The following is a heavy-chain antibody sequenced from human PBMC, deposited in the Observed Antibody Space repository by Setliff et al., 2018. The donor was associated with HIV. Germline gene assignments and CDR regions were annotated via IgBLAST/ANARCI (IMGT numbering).Heavy chain of an antibody. CDR2: ISYTGTG. Sequence: NPSETLSLTCTVSGGLITSGRYCWTWIRQLPGKGLEWIGCISYTGTGSYNPSLKGRVLISRDTSKNQFALEVSPVTAADTAVYFCARPDPVESDALDIWGQGTVVTVSS. CDR3: ARPDPVESDALDI. CDR1: GGLITSGRYC. V-gene: IGHV4-31*03. J-gene: IGHJ3*02.